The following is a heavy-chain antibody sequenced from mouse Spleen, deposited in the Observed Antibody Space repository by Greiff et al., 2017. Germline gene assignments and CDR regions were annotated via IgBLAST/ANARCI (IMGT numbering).Heavy chain of an antibody. CDR3: ARQAYYRPWFAY. D-gene: IGHD2-14*01. CDR1: GYTFAEYT. Sequence: QVQLQQSGAELVKPGASVKLSCKASGYTFAEYTIHWVKQRSGQGLEWIGWFYPGSGSIKYNEKFKDKATLTADKSSSTVYMEPSRLTSEDSAVYFCARQAYYRPWFAYWGQGTLVTVSA. J-gene: IGHJ3*01. CDR2: FYPGSGSI. V-gene: IGHV1-62-2*01.